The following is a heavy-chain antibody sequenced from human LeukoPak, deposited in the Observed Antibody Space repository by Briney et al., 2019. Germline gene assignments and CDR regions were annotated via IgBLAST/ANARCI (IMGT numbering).Heavy chain of an antibody. CDR2: ISSSGSTI. CDR3: ARAAYDFWSGYDGYYYYMDV. J-gene: IGHJ6*03. Sequence: GGSLRLSCAASGFTFSDYYMSWIRQAPGKGLEWVSYISSSGSTIYYADSVKGRFTISRDNVKNSLYLQMNSLRAEDTAVYYCARAAYDFWSGYDGYYYYMDVWGKGTTVTVSS. CDR1: GFTFSDYY. V-gene: IGHV3-11*04. D-gene: IGHD3-3*01.